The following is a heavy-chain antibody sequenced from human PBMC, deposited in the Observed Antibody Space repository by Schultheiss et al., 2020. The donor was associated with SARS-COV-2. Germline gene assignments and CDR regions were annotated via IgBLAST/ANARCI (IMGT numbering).Heavy chain of an antibody. CDR2: IGTAGDT. CDR1: GFTFSSYD. D-gene: IGHD4-17*01. V-gene: IGHV3-13*01. J-gene: IGHJ3*02. Sequence: GGSLRLSCAASGFTFSSYDMHWVRQATGKGLEWVSAIGTAGDTYYPGSVKGRFTISRDNAKNSLYLQMNSLRAEDTAVYYCAREVYGDYHGHAFDIWGQGTMVTVSS. CDR3: AREVYGDYHGHAFDI.